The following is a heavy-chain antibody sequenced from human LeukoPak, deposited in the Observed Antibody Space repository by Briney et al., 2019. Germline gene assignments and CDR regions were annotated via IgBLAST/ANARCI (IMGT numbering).Heavy chain of an antibody. J-gene: IGHJ4*02. CDR1: GFSFDDYG. D-gene: IGHD3-9*01. V-gene: IGHV3-20*04. CDR3: ARDREYFDWLSVTEFEY. Sequence: GGSLRLSCAASGFSFDDYGMSWVRQAPGKELDWVSGINWNGGSTGYADSVKGRFTIYRDNAKNSLYLRMNSLRAEDTAVYYCARDREYFDWLSVTEFEYWGQGTLVTVSS. CDR2: INWNGGST.